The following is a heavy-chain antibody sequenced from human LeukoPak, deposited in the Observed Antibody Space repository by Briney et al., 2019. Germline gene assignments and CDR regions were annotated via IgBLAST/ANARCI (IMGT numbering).Heavy chain of an antibody. CDR3: ARTSIYGSGDAKY. J-gene: IGHJ4*02. V-gene: IGHV3-7*03. D-gene: IGHD3-10*01. Sequence: QPGGSLRLSCAAPGFSLSNYRMSWVRQAPGKGLEWVPPIQQDEREKYYVDSVKGRFTISRDNAKNSMYLPMNSMRAEDTAVYYCARTSIYGSGDAKYWSQGTLVTVSS. CDR2: IQQDEREK. CDR1: GFSLSNYR.